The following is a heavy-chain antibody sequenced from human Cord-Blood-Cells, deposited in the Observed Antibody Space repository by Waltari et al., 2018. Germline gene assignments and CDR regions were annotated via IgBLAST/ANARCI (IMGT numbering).Heavy chain of an antibody. Sequence: AASGFTFSSYCMTWVRQAPVKGLEWVANIKQDGSEKYYVDAVKGRFTISSDNAKNSLYLQMNSLRAEDTAVYYCASIPIAARIGVLVRDYWGQGTLVTVSS. J-gene: IGHJ4*02. CDR1: GFTFSSYC. CDR3: ASIPIAARIGVLVRDY. V-gene: IGHV3-7*01. D-gene: IGHD6-6*01. CDR2: IKQDGSEK.